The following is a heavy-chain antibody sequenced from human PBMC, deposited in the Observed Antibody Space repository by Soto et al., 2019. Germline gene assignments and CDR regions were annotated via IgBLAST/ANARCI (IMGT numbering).Heavy chain of an antibody. CDR1: GFTISNAW. CDR2: IKSKTDGGTT. D-gene: IGHD6-13*01. CDR3: TTAMPPGTWYMDV. J-gene: IGHJ6*03. V-gene: IGHV3-15*01. Sequence: EVQLVESGGGLVKPGGSLRLSCAASGFTISNAWMSWVRQAPGKGLEWVGRIKSKTDGGTTDYAAPVKGRFTISRDDSKNTLYLQMNSLKTEDTAVYYCTTAMPPGTWYMDVWGKGTTVTVSS.